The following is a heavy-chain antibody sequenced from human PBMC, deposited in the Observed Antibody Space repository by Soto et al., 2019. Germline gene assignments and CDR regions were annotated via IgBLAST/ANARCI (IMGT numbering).Heavy chain of an antibody. Sequence: QVQLVESGGGVVQPGRSLRLSCVASGFIFNEYGMHWVRQAPGKGLEWVAVIWNDGSNKYYADSVRGRFTFSRDNSRNTMSLQMNSLRVEDTAMYYCARWGCSGSTCTLNQRSFDLWGQGTLVTVSS. CDR3: ARWGCSGSTCTLNQRSFDL. CDR1: GFIFNEYG. CDR2: IWNDGSNK. J-gene: IGHJ5*01. D-gene: IGHD1-26*01. V-gene: IGHV3-33*01.